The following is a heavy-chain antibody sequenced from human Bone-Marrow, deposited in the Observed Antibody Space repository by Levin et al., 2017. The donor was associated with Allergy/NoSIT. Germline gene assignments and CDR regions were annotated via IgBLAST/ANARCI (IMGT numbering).Heavy chain of an antibody. J-gene: IGHJ4*02. CDR3: AREGDSVTHFDH. CDR1: GGSFSGYY. Sequence: PGGSLRLSCAVYGGSFSGYYWSWIRQPPGKGLEWIGEINHSGTTNYNPSLKSRVTISVDTSKNQFSLNLNSVTAADTAFYYCAREGDSVTHFDHWGQGTLVTVSS. V-gene: IGHV4-34*01. D-gene: IGHD2-21*02. CDR2: INHSGTT.